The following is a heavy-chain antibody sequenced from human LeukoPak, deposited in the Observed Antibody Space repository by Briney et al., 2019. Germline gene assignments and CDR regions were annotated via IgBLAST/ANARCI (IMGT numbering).Heavy chain of an antibody. Sequence: SETLSLTCAVSGGSISSNNWWGWARQPPGKGLEWIGEIYHSGSPNYNPSLKSRVTISVDKSRNHFSLNLSSVTAADTAVYYCARVNINNWHSCDYWGQGTLVTVSS. CDR2: IYHSGSP. V-gene: IGHV4-4*02. CDR3: ARVNINNWHSCDY. CDR1: GGSISSNNW. J-gene: IGHJ4*02. D-gene: IGHD1-1*01.